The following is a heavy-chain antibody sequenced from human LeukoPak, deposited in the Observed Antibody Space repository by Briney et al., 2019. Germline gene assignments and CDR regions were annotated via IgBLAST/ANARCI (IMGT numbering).Heavy chain of an antibody. Sequence: GASVTVSFKASGGTFSIYAISWVRQAPGQGLEWMGGIIPIFGTANYAQKFQGRVTITTDESTSTAYMELSSLRSEDTAVYYCARDRGSCSSTSCYYFDYWGQGTLVTVSS. D-gene: IGHD2-2*01. J-gene: IGHJ4*02. V-gene: IGHV1-69*05. CDR2: IIPIFGTA. CDR3: ARDRGSCSSTSCYYFDY. CDR1: GGTFSIYA.